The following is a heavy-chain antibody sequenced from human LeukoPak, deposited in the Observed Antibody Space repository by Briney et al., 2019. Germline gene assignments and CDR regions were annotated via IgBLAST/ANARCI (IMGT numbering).Heavy chain of an antibody. CDR2: IIPIFGTA. V-gene: IGHV1-69*05. Sequence: GASVKVSCKASGGTLSSYAISWVRQAPGQGLEWMGGIIPIFGTANYAQKFQGRVTITTDESTSTAYMELSSLRSEDTAVFYCARGTNSGYDKLDYWGQGTLVTVSS. CDR1: GGTLSSYA. J-gene: IGHJ4*02. D-gene: IGHD5-12*01. CDR3: ARGTNSGYDKLDY.